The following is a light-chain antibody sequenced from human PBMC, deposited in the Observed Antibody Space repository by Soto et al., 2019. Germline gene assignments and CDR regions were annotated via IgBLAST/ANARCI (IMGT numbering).Light chain of an antibody. CDR2: KAS. V-gene: IGKV1-5*03. CDR3: QQYNGT. CDR1: QGIGNW. Sequence: DIQMTQSPSTLSASVADRVTITCRASQGIGNWLAWYQQKPGKAPKLLIYKASNLESGVPSRFSGSGSGTEFTLTISSLQPDDFATYYCQQYNGTFGKGTKVEIK. J-gene: IGKJ1*01.